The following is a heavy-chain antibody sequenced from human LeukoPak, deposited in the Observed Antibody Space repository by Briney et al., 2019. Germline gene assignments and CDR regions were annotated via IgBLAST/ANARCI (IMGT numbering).Heavy chain of an antibody. V-gene: IGHV4-59*08. CDR3: ARHGSQGIAAAGDYFDY. CDR1: GGSISSYY. J-gene: IGHJ4*02. CDR2: IYYSGST. Sequence: SETLSLTCTVSGGSISSYYWSWIRQPPGKGLEWIGYIYYSGSTNYNPSLKSRVTISVDTSKNQFSLKLSSVTAADTAVYYCARHGSQGIAAAGDYFDYWGQGTLVTVSS. D-gene: IGHD6-13*01.